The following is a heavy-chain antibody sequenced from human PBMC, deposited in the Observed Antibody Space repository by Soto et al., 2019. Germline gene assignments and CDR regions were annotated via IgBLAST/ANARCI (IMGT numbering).Heavy chain of an antibody. D-gene: IGHD3-22*01. CDR3: ARAIHLYYYDSSGYPEGAEYFQH. J-gene: IGHJ1*01. Sequence: SESLSLTCTVSGGSISSGDYYWSWIRQPPGKGLEWIGYIYYSGSTYYNPSLKSRVTISVDTSKNQFSLKLSSVTAADTAVYYCARAIHLYYYDSSGYPEGAEYFQHWGQGTLVTVSS. CDR2: IYYSGST. V-gene: IGHV4-30-4*01. CDR1: GGSISSGDYY.